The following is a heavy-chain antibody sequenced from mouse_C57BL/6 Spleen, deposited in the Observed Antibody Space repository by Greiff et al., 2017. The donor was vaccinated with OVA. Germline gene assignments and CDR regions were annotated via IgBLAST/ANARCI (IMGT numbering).Heavy chain of an antibody. CDR1: GYTFTSYW. CDR2: IYPGSGST. CDR3: ARSLYYGSRMDYFDY. J-gene: IGHJ2*01. D-gene: IGHD1-1*01. V-gene: IGHV1-55*01. Sequence: QVQLKQPGAELVKPGASVKMSCKASGYTFTSYWITWVKQRPGQGLEWIGDIYPGSGSTNYNEKFKSKATLTVDTSSSTAYMQLSSLTSEDSAVYYCARSLYYGSRMDYFDYWGQGTTLTVSS.